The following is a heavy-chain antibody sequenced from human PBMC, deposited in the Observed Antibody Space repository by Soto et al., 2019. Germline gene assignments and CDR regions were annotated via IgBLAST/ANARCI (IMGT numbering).Heavy chain of an antibody. Sequence: QVQLQESGPGLVKPSQTLSLTCTVSGGSISSGGYYWSWIRQHPGKGLEWIGYIYYSGGTYYNPSLKSLVTISVDTSKNQFSLKLSSVTAADTAVYYCARDRGYCSGGSCYSLYYYGMDVWGQGTTVTVSS. CDR3: ARDRGYCSGGSCYSLYYYGMDV. CDR2: IYYSGGT. D-gene: IGHD2-15*01. CDR1: GGSISSGGYY. J-gene: IGHJ6*02. V-gene: IGHV4-31*01.